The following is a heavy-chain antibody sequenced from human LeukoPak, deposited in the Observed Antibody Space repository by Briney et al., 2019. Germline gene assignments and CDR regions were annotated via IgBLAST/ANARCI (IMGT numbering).Heavy chain of an antibody. CDR2: ISYDGSNK. Sequence: PGRSLRLSCAASGFTFSSYAMHWVRQAPGKGLEWVAVISYDGSNKYYADSVKGRFTISRDNSKNTVFLQMNSLRAEDTGVYYCANRISGSSSWGQGTLVTVSS. J-gene: IGHJ5*02. V-gene: IGHV3-30*04. CDR3: ANRISGSSS. D-gene: IGHD1-26*01. CDR1: GFTFSSYA.